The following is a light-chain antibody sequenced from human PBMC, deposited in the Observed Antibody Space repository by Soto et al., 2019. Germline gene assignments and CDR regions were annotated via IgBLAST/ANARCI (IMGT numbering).Light chain of an antibody. V-gene: IGKV1-5*03. Sequence: DIQMTQSLSTLSVSVGDRVTITCRASQSINSWLAWYQQKPGKAPKLLIYKASSLESGVPSRFSGSGSGTEFTLTITSLQPDDFATYYCQQYTSYPYTFGQGTKLEIK. CDR3: QQYTSYPYT. CDR2: KAS. CDR1: QSINSW. J-gene: IGKJ2*01.